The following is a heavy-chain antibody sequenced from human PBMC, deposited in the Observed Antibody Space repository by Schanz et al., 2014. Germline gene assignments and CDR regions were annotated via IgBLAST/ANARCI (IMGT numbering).Heavy chain of an antibody. CDR2: ISGSGGST. V-gene: IGHV3-23*01. J-gene: IGHJ4*02. CDR3: ASPSGYSDYGTYFDF. CDR1: GFTFSSYA. D-gene: IGHD5-12*01. Sequence: VQLLQFGGGLVQPGGSLRLSCAASGFTFSSYAMSWVRQAPGKGLEWVSGISGSGGSTYYADSVEGRFTISRDNSRNTLYLQMNSLRTEDTAVYYCASPSGYSDYGTYFDFWGQGTLVTVSS.